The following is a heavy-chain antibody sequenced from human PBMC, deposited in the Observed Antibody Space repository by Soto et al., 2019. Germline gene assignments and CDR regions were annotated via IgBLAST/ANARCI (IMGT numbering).Heavy chain of an antibody. V-gene: IGHV4-31*11. CDR2: IFYSGST. Sequence: PSETLSLTCAVSGDSISSGDNYWSWIRQHPGKGLEWIGYIFYSGSTFYNPSVKSRVSIGLDTSQNQFSLKLASVTAADTAIYYCARERRSRNYGSGSYYYYYMDVWGKGTTVTVSS. CDR1: GDSISSGDNY. D-gene: IGHD3-10*01. J-gene: IGHJ6*03. CDR3: ARERRSRNYGSGSYYYYYMDV.